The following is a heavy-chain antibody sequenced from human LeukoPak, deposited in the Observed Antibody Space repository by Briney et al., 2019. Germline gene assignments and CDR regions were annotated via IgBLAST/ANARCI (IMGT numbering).Heavy chain of an antibody. J-gene: IGHJ4*02. Sequence: PGGSLRLSCAASGFTFSSYAMSWVRQAPGEGLEWVSAISGSGGSTYYADSVKGRFTISRDNSKNTLYLQMNSLRAEDTAVYYCAKDCGSGWYFPFDYWGQGTLVTVSS. D-gene: IGHD6-19*01. CDR3: AKDCGSGWYFPFDY. CDR2: ISGSGGST. V-gene: IGHV3-23*01. CDR1: GFTFSSYA.